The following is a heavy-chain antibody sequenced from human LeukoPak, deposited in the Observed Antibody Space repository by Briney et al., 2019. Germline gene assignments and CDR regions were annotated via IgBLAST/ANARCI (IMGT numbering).Heavy chain of an antibody. CDR3: AKDSKSGAAAIDY. D-gene: IGHD6-13*01. V-gene: IGHV3-30*18. CDR1: GFTFSSYG. Sequence: PGRSLRHSCAASGFTFSSYGMHWVRQAPGKGLEWVAVISYDGSNKYYADSVKGRLTISRDNSKNTLYLQMNSLRAEDTAVYYCAKDSKSGAAAIDYWGQGTLVTVSS. J-gene: IGHJ4*02. CDR2: ISYDGSNK.